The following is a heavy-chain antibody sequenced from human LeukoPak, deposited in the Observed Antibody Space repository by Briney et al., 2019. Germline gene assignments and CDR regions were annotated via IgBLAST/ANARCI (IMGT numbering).Heavy chain of an antibody. D-gene: IGHD1-26*01. CDR2: INPNTSGP. CDR3: ARDSRGSSSYFDY. Sequence: ASVKVSCKASAYTFTGYYLHWVRQAPGQGLEWMGWINPNTSGPNYAQTFQGRVTMTRDTSINTAYMELNRLRSDDTAVYYCARDSRGSSSYFDYWGQGTLVTVSS. CDR1: AYTFTGYY. V-gene: IGHV1-2*02. J-gene: IGHJ4*02.